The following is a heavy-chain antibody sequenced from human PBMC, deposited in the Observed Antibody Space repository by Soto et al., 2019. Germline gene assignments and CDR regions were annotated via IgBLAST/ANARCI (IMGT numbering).Heavy chain of an antibody. J-gene: IGHJ4*02. V-gene: IGHV3-11*06. CDR2: ISMSGSY. CDR1: DFSLSGSY. Sequence: GGSQRLSWVGSDFSLSGSYMSLVHHAPEKGLEWLSFISMSGSYKTYAASVEGRFTISRNNVKNILYLQMDRLTAEHTAVYYCASRGQRRNGQLHPFDSWGQGTQVNVAS. D-gene: IGHD1-7*01. CDR3: ASRGQRRNGQLHPFDS.